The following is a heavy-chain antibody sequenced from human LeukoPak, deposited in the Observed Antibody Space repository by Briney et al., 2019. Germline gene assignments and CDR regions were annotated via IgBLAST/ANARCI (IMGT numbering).Heavy chain of an antibody. V-gene: IGHV3-30-3*01. Sequence: GGSLRLSCAASGFTFSSYAMHWVRQAPGKGLEWVAVISYDGSNKYYADSVKGRFTISRDNSKNTPYLQMNSLRAEDTAVYYCARPPRNYYDSSGYYYFDYWGQGTLVTVSS. CDR1: GFTFSSYA. CDR3: ARPPRNYYDSSGYYYFDY. CDR2: ISYDGSNK. J-gene: IGHJ4*02. D-gene: IGHD3-22*01.